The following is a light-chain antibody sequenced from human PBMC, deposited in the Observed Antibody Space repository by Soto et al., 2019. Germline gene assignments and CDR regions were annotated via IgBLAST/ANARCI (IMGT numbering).Light chain of an antibody. CDR3: QQYGSSPRT. J-gene: IGKJ1*01. CDR2: GAS. V-gene: IGKV3-20*01. CDR1: QSVSSSY. Sequence: EIVLTQSPGTLSLSPGERATLSCGASQSVSSSYLAWYQQQPGQAPRLIIHGASSTTTGIPDTFSGSGSGTDFTLTLTRLEPEDFAVYYCQQYGSSPRTFGQGTKVDI.